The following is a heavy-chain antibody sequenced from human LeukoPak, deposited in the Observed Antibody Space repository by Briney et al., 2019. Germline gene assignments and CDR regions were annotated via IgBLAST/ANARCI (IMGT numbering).Heavy chain of an antibody. CDR1: GFTISYYA. Sequence: SGASLRLSCAASGFTISYYAMSWVRQTPGKWLEWVSTISDGVGSTYYADTVKGRFTISRDNAKNTLYLQMNSLRADDTAVYYCAKDRFYYDSSGRQWYYFDYWGQGTLVTVS. V-gene: IGHV3-23*01. J-gene: IGHJ4*02. CDR3: AKDRFYYDSSGRQWYYFDY. CDR2: ISDGVGST. D-gene: IGHD3-22*01.